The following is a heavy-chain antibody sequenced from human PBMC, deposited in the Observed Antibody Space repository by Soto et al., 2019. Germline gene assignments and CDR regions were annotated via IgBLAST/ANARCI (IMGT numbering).Heavy chain of an antibody. CDR3: AKSNIYYYYCMDV. V-gene: IGHV3-30*18. CDR2: ISYDGSNK. D-gene: IGHD4-4*01. CDR1: GFTFSSYG. Sequence: PGGSLRLSCAASGFTFSSYGMHWIRQAPGKGLEWVAVISYDGSNKYYADSVKGRFTISRDNSKNTLYLQMNSRRAEDTAVYYCAKSNIYYYYCMDVWGTGTTVTVSS. J-gene: IGHJ6*03.